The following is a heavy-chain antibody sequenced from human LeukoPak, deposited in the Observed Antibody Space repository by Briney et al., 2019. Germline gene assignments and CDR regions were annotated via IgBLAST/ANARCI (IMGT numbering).Heavy chain of an antibody. J-gene: IGHJ6*03. CDR2: INHSGST. V-gene: IGHV4-34*04. Sequence: SETLSLTCAVYGGSFSGYYWSWIRLPPGKGLEWDGVINHSGSTNTNPSLKSRGTISVDTSKNQISLNLNFMTSADPDAYYCARGKIPQLGKIYCYYYLDVWGKGTTVTVSS. CDR3: ARGKIPQLGKIYCYYYLDV. D-gene: IGHD6-13*01. CDR1: GGSFSGYY.